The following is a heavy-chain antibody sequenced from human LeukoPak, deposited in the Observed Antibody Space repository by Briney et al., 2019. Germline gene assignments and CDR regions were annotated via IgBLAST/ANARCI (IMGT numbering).Heavy chain of an antibody. CDR1: GFSFNDFV. J-gene: IGHJ6*03. CDR3: AKSGLGDHGIFTGRGSPYYCYYLDV. CDR2: ISGDGGTT. V-gene: IGHV3-43*02. Sequence: QAGGSLRLSCTASGFSFNDFVMQWVRQVPGKNLEWVALISGDGGTTDYASSVEGRFTISRDNTQKSLFLEMNNLGTEDTALYYCAKSGLGDHGIFTGRGSPYYCYYLDVWGKGTTVIVS. D-gene: IGHD2-21*02.